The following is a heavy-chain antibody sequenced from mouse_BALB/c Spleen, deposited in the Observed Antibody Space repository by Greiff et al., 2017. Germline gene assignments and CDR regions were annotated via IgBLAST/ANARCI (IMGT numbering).Heavy chain of an antibody. CDR2: ISYSGST. Sequence: EVKLLESGPGLVKPSQSLSLTCTVTGYSITSDYAWNWIRQFPGNKLEWMGYISYSGSTSYNPSLKSRISITRDTSKNQFFLQLNSVTTEDTATYYCARSPYGYFWYFDVWGAGTTVTVSS. J-gene: IGHJ1*01. V-gene: IGHV3-2*02. D-gene: IGHD1-2*01. CDR1: GYSITSDYA. CDR3: ARSPYGYFWYFDV.